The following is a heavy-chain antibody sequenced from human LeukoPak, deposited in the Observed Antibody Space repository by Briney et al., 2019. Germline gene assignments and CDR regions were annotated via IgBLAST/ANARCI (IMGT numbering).Heavy chain of an antibody. D-gene: IGHD1-26*01. CDR1: AYTFANYG. J-gene: IGHJ4*02. CDR2: ISGDTGNT. Sequence: ASVKVSCTTSAYTFANYGITWVRQAPGQGLEWVGWISGDTGNTEYAQKFQGRVTMTTDTSTDTAYMELKILRSDDTAVYYCARAWATWVLTLGYWGQGTLVTVSS. CDR3: ARAWATWVLTLGY. V-gene: IGHV1-18*01.